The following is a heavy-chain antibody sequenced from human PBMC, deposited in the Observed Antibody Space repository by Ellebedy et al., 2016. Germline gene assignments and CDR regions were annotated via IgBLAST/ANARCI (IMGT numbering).Heavy chain of an antibody. CDR1: GFTFSDYG. D-gene: IGHD1/OR15-1a*01. CDR2: ITGDGGGT. J-gene: IGHJ2*01. CDR3: ARGPETTWYFDL. V-gene: IGHV3-23*01. Sequence: GESLKISCAASGFTFSDYGMSWVRQAPGKGLGWISAITGDGGGTYYADSVKGRFTISRDSSKNTLYLQMSSLRAEDTAVYYCARGPETTWYFDLWGRGTLVTVSS.